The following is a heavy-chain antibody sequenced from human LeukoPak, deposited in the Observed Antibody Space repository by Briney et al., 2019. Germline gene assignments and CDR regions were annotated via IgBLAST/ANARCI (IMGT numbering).Heavy chain of an antibody. Sequence: PSETLSLTCTVSGGSISSGYYWGWIRQPPGKGLEWIGSIYHSGSTYYNPSLKSRVTISVDTSKNQFSLKLSSVTAADTAVYYCARQGTYSSSWSSFDYWGQGTLVTVSS. CDR2: IYHSGST. J-gene: IGHJ4*02. CDR1: GGSISSGYY. CDR3: ARQGTYSSSWSSFDY. D-gene: IGHD6-13*01. V-gene: IGHV4-38-2*02.